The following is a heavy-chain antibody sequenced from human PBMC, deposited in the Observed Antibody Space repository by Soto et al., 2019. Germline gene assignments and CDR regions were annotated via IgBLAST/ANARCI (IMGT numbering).Heavy chain of an antibody. CDR2: IMPIFAAP. CDR3: ATGARYCSGGSCYPDD. CDR1: GGTISTNV. Sequence: QVQLLQSGAEVKKPGSSVKVSCKASGGTISTNVISWVRQAPGQGLEWMEEIMPIFAAPNNAQTFQGRLTITADTSTTTVYIELSSLTSEDTAVYFCATGARYCSGGSCYPDDWGQGTLVIVS. J-gene: IGHJ4*02. V-gene: IGHV1-69*06. D-gene: IGHD2-15*01.